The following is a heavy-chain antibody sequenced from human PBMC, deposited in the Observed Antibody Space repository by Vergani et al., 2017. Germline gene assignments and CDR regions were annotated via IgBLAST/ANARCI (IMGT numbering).Heavy chain of an antibody. Sequence: QVQLVQSGAEMKKPGASVKVSCKASGYTFTGYYMHWVRQAPGQGLEWMGCINPNSGGTNYAQKFQGRVTMTRDTSISTAYMELSRLRSDDTAVYYCARRTLGYCSGCSCYFDYWGQGTLVTVSS. CDR1: GYTFTGYY. D-gene: IGHD2-15*01. V-gene: IGHV1-2*02. CDR3: ARRTLGYCSGCSCYFDY. CDR2: INPNSGGT. J-gene: IGHJ4*02.